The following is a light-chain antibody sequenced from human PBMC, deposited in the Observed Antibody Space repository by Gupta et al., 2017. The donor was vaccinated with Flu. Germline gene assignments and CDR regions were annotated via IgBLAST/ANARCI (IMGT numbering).Light chain of an antibody. CDR1: SSDVGGYNY. J-gene: IGLJ3*02. CDR3: SSYTSSSTWV. Sequence: TSSDVGGYNYVSWYQQHPDNAPKLMISQVSNRPSGVSNRFSGSKSGNPASLTISGLQAEDEADYYCSSYTSSSTWVFGGGTRVTVL. CDR2: QVS. V-gene: IGLV2-14*01.